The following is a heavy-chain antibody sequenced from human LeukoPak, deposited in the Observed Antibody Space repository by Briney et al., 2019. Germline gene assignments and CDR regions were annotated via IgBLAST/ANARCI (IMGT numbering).Heavy chain of an antibody. CDR2: ISGYSGKT. CDR1: GYSFNTYG. V-gene: IGHV1-18*01. Sequence: ASVKVSCKASGYSFNTYGIFWVRQAPGQGLEWMGWISGYSGKTNYAQNLQGRVTLTTDTSTSTAYMELRSLRSDDTAVYYCATRGGSWYSDYWGQGTLVTVSS. CDR3: ATRGGSWYSDY. D-gene: IGHD2-15*01. J-gene: IGHJ4*02.